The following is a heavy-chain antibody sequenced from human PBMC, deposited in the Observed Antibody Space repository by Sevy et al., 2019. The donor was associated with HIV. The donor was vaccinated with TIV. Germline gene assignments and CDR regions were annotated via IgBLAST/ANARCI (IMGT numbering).Heavy chain of an antibody. D-gene: IGHD1-1*01. J-gene: IGHJ6*02. CDR1: GYSFTSYW. Sequence: GESLKISCKGSGYSFTSYWIGWVRQMPGKGLEWIGIIYPGDSDTRYSPSFQGQVTISADKSINTAYLQWSSLKASDTAMYYCARQDPTYYYGMDVWGQGTTVTVSS. CDR2: IYPGDSDT. CDR3: ARQDPTYYYGMDV. V-gene: IGHV5-51*01.